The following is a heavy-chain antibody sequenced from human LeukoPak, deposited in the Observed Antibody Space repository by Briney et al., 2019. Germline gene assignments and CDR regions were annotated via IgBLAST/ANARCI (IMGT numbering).Heavy chain of an antibody. Sequence: PGRSLRLSCAASGFTFSSYAIHWVRQAPGKGLEWVAVISYDGSNKYYADSVKGRFTISRDNSKNTLYLQMNSLRAEDTAVYYCARVERRYYELYYFDYWGQGTLVTVSS. J-gene: IGHJ4*02. CDR2: ISYDGSNK. CDR1: GFTFSSYA. D-gene: IGHD3-22*01. V-gene: IGHV3-30-3*01. CDR3: ARVERRYYELYYFDY.